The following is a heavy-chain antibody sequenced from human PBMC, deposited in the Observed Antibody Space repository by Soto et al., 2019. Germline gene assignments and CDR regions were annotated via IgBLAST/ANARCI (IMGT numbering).Heavy chain of an antibody. V-gene: IGHV3-15*07. CDR1: GFTFSNAW. J-gene: IGHJ3*02. Sequence: EVQLVESGGGLVKPGGSLRLSCAASGFTFSNAWMNWVRQAPGKGLEWVGCIKSKTDGGTTDYAAPVKGRFTISRDDSKNTLYLQMNSLKTEDTAVYYCTTDYVVVAATWDAFDIWGQGTMVTVSS. CDR3: TTDYVVVAATWDAFDI. D-gene: IGHD2-15*01. CDR2: IKSKTDGGTT.